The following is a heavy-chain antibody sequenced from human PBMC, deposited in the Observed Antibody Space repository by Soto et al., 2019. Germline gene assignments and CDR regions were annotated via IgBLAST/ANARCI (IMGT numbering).Heavy chain of an antibody. CDR2: IYRSGSA. J-gene: IGHJ6*02. Sequence: QLQLQESGSGLVKPSQKLSLTCTVSGGSINSGGYSWSWIRQPPGKGLEWIGYIYRSGSAYYSPSLQNRVTISVDTSKNHFSLNLTSVTAADTAVYYCAVSERGGLDVWGQGTTVTVSS. V-gene: IGHV4-30-2*01. CDR1: GGSINSGGYS. CDR3: AVSERGGLDV.